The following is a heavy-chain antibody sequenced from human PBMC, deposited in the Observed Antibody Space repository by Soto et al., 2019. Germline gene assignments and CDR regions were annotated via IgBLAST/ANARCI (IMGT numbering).Heavy chain of an antibody. D-gene: IGHD3-22*01. CDR2: INPSGGST. CDR3: ARDPLYQYYYDSSGSHFDY. V-gene: IGHV1-46*01. CDR1: GYTFTSYY. J-gene: IGHJ4*02. Sequence: ASVKVSCKASGYTFTSYYMHWVRQAPGQGXEWMGIINPSGGSTSYAQKFQGRVTMTRDTSTSTVYMELSSLRSEDTAVYYCARDPLYQYYYDSSGSHFDYWGQGTLVTVSS.